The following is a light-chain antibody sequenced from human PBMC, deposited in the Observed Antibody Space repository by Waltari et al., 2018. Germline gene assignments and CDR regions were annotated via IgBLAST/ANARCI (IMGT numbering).Light chain of an antibody. J-gene: IGLJ2*01. Sequence: QSVVTQPPSASVAPGQRVTISCSGCSSNVGSHSIKWYQQLPGTAPKVVLYDIDRRPSGVPDRFSGSRSGTTASLTISGLQSEDEADYYCSVWDDSLSGPVFGGGTKLTVL. CDR2: DID. CDR3: SVWDDSLSGPV. CDR1: SSNVGSHS. V-gene: IGLV1-44*01.